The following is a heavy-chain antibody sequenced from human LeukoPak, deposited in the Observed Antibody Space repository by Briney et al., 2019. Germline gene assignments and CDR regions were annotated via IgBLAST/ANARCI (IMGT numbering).Heavy chain of an antibody. Sequence: LSLTCTVSGGSISSGGYYWSWIRQHPGKGLEWVSYISSSSSYTNYADSVKGRFTISRDNAKNSLYLQMNSLRAEDTAVYYCASGPLPYHFFDYWGQGTLVTVSS. CDR3: ASGPLPYHFFDY. CDR2: ISSSSSYT. CDR1: GGSISSGGYY. V-gene: IGHV3-11*03. J-gene: IGHJ4*02.